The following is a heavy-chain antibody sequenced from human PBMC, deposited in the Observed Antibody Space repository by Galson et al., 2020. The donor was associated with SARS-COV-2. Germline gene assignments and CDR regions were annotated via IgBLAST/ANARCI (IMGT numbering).Heavy chain of an antibody. D-gene: IGHD4-17*01. J-gene: IGHJ5*02. V-gene: IGHV4-31*03. CDR2: ISYSGNI. Sequence: SETLSLTCTVSGDSITTNNYYWSWVRQHPGKGLEWIGYISYSGNIYYNPSLRRRLFISLDKSQNQFFLEVSPVTAADTAVYYCAKNEGGQYYGDYDRWFDPWGQGTLVTVSS. CDR3: AKNEGGQYYGDYDRWFDP. CDR1: GDSITTNNYY.